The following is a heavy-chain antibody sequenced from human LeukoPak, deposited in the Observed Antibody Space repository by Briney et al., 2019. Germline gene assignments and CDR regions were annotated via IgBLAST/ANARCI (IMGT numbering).Heavy chain of an antibody. J-gene: IGHJ3*02. D-gene: IGHD6-25*01. CDR3: ARAGGYVYNDAFDI. Sequence: NPGGSLRLSCAASGFTFSCYSMNWVRQAPGKGLEWVSSISSSSSYIYYADSVKGRFTISRDNAKNSLYLQMNSLRAEDTAVYYCARAGGYVYNDAFDIWGQGTMVTVSS. V-gene: IGHV3-21*01. CDR2: ISSSSSYI. CDR1: GFTFSCYS.